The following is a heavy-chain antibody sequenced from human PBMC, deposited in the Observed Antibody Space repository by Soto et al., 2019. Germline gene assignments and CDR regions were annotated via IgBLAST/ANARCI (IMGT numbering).Heavy chain of an antibody. CDR3: AKDGKVGIPAFDY. J-gene: IGHJ4*02. Sequence: GSLRHSCTASGFTFSSYAMSWVRQAPGKGLEWVSAISGSGGSTYYADSVKGRFTIPRDNSKNTLYLQMNSLRAEDTAVYYCAKDGKVGIPAFDYWGQGTLVTVSS. V-gene: IGHV3-23*01. D-gene: IGHD1-26*01. CDR1: GFTFSSYA. CDR2: ISGSGGST.